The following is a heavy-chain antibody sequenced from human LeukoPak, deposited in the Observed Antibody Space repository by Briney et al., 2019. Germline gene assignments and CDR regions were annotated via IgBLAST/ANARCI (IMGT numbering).Heavy chain of an antibody. J-gene: IGHJ4*02. Sequence: GASVKVSCKASGYTFTSYGISWVRQAPGQGLEWMGWISAYNGNTNYAQKLQGRVTMTTDTSTSTAYMELRSLRSDDTAVYYCARGAMYYYDSSGYYLDYWGQGTLVTVSS. CDR1: GYTFTSYG. CDR3: ARGAMYYYDSSGYYLDY. CDR2: ISAYNGNT. V-gene: IGHV1-18*01. D-gene: IGHD3-22*01.